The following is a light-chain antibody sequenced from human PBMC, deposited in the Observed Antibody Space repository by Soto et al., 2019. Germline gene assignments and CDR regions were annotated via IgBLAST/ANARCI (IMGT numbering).Light chain of an antibody. V-gene: IGLV1-44*01. Sequence: QSVLTQPPSASGTPGQRVTISCSGRSSNIGSNTVNWYQQLPGTAPKLLIYSNNQRPSGVPDRFSGSKSGPSASLAISGLQSEDEADYYCAAWDDSLNGPVFGGGTKLTVL. CDR2: SNN. CDR1: SSNIGSNT. J-gene: IGLJ2*01. CDR3: AAWDDSLNGPV.